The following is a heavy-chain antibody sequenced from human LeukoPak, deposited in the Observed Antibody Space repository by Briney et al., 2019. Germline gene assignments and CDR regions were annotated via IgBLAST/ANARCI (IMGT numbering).Heavy chain of an antibody. CDR2: ITNSGGST. V-gene: IGHV3-23*01. Sequence: PGRSLRLSSAASGFTFSSYYMTWVRQAPGKRLDWLQTITNSGGSTYYADSVKGRFTISRDNSKNTLNLQMMSLRAEDTAVYYCARYCSGVNCYSGVDYWGQGTLVTVSS. J-gene: IGHJ4*02. CDR3: ARYCSGVNCYSGVDY. D-gene: IGHD2-15*01. CDR1: GFTFSSYY.